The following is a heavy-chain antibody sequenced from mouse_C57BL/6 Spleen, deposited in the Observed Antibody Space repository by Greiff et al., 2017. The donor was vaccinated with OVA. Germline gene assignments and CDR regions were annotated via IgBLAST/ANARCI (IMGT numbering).Heavy chain of an antibody. CDR1: GYTFTSYW. Sequence: QVHVKQPGAELVKPGASVKMSCKASGYTFTSYWITWVKQRPGQGLEWIGDIYPGSGSTNYNEKFKSKATLTVDTSSSTAYMQLSSLTSEDSAVYYCARERDYYGSSYDYAMDYWGQGTSVTVSS. CDR3: ARERDYYGSSYDYAMDY. V-gene: IGHV1-55*01. J-gene: IGHJ4*01. D-gene: IGHD1-1*01. CDR2: IYPGSGST.